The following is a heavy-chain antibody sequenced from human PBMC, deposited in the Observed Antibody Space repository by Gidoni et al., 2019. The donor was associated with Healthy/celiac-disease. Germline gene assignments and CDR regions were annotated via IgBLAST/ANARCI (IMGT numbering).Heavy chain of an antibody. CDR3: ARRRSTSYSYYYYYGMDV. V-gene: IGHV1-8*01. J-gene: IGHJ6*02. CDR2: MNHNSGNT. Sequence: QVQLVQSGAEVKKPGASVQVSCKASGYTFTSYDINWVRQATGQGLEWMGWMNHNSGNTGYAQKFQGRVTMTRNTSISTAYMELSSLRSEDTAVYYCARRRSTSYSYYYYYGMDVWGQGTTVTVSS. CDR1: GYTFTSYD. D-gene: IGHD2-2*01.